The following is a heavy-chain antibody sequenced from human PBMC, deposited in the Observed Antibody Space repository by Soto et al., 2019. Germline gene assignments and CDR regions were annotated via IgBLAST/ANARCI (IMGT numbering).Heavy chain of an antibody. Sequence: PSQTLSLTCAISGDSVSSNSAAWNWIRQSPSRGLEWLGRTYYRSKWYNDYAVSVKSRITINPDTSKNQFSLQLNSVTPEDTAVYYCARGDLPWGVIHMGAFDIWGQGTMVTVS. D-gene: IGHD3-10*01. CDR1: GDSVSSNSAA. CDR3: ARGDLPWGVIHMGAFDI. J-gene: IGHJ3*02. V-gene: IGHV6-1*01. CDR2: TYYRSKWYN.